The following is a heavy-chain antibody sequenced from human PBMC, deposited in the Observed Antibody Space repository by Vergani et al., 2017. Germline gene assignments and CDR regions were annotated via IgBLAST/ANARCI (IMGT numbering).Heavy chain of an antibody. CDR1: GGSISNYY. D-gene: IGHD6-13*01. V-gene: IGHV4-59*01. CDR2: MYYSGRT. Sequence: QVQLQESGPGLVKPSETLSLTCTVSGGSISNYYWTWIRQPPGKGLEWIGYMYYSGRTNYNPSLNSRVTMLVDTSKTQFSLKLTSVTAADTAVDFCARLQFGAAAPDYWGQGTLVIVSS. J-gene: IGHJ4*02. CDR3: ARLQFGAAAPDY.